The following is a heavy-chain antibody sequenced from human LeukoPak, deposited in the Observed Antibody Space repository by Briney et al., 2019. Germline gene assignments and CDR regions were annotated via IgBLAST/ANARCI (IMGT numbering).Heavy chain of an antibody. D-gene: IGHD6-13*01. Sequence: QPGGSLRLSCAASGFTFYDYAMHWVRQAPGKGLEWVSGISWNSGSIGYADSVKGRFTISRDNAKNSLYLQMNSLRAEDTAVYYCARLYSSRVPSWGQGTLVTVSS. CDR2: ISWNSGSI. J-gene: IGHJ4*02. V-gene: IGHV3-9*01. CDR3: ARLYSSRVPS. CDR1: GFTFYDYA.